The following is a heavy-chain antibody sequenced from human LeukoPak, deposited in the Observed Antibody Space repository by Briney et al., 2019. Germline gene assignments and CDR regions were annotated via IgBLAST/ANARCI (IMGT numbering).Heavy chain of an antibody. D-gene: IGHD3-9*01. V-gene: IGHV5-10-1*01. CDR2: IDPSDSYT. J-gene: IGHJ4*02. Sequence: GESLKISCKGSGYSLTSYWISWVRQMPGKGLEWMGRIDPSDSYTNYSPSFQGHVTISADKSISTAYQQWSSLKASDTAMYYCARHTYYDILTGYWESPYYFDYWGQGTLVTVSS. CDR1: GYSLTSYW. CDR3: ARHTYYDILTGYWESPYYFDY.